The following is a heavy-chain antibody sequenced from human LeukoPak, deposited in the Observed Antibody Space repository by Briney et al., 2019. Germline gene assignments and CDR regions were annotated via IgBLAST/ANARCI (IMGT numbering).Heavy chain of an antibody. CDR3: AHSGGYCSSSTCYDHFDY. CDR2: IYWDDDK. Sequence: SGPTLVKPTQTLALTCSFSGFSVTTSGVGVGWIRQPPGKALEWLALIYWDDDKRYSPSLKSRLTITRDTSNKQVVLIMTNMDPVDTATYYCAHSGGYCSSSTCYDHFDYWGQGTLVTVSS. D-gene: IGHD2-15*01. J-gene: IGHJ4*02. V-gene: IGHV2-5*02. CDR1: GFSVTTSGVG.